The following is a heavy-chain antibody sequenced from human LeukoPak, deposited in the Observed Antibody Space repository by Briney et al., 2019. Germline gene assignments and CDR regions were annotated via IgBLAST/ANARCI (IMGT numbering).Heavy chain of an antibody. CDR3: ARDLVVEAATLDYGMDV. CDR1: GFTVSSNY. J-gene: IGHJ6*02. CDR2: IYSGGRT. D-gene: IGHD2-15*01. V-gene: IGHV3-53*01. Sequence: RGSLRLSCAASGFTVSSNYMSWVRQAPGKGLEWVSVIYSGGRTDYADSVKGRFTISRDNSENTVYLQMSSLRAEDTAVYYCARDLVVEAATLDYGMDVWGQGTTVTVSS.